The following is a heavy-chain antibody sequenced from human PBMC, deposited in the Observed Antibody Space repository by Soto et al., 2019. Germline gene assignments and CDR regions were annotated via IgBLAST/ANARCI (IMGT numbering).Heavy chain of an antibody. CDR2: ISSRSSTI. CDR1: GFTFSDYY. V-gene: IGHV3-11*04. J-gene: IGHJ4*02. D-gene: IGHD3-22*01. CDR3: ASFYDSRGPFAY. Sequence: GGSLRLSCAASGFTFSDYYMSWIRQAPGKGLEWVSYISSRSSTIYYADSVKGRFTISRDNAKNSLSLQMSSLRAEDTAVYYCASFYDSRGPFAYWGQGTLVTVSS.